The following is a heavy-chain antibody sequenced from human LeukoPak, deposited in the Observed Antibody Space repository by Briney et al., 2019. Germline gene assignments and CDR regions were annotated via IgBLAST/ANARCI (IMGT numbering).Heavy chain of an antibody. D-gene: IGHD3-10*01. J-gene: IGHJ6*02. Sequence: PGGSLRLSCAIFGFTVSNNYMSWVRQAPGKGLEWVSVIYSSGSTYYADSVKGRFTISRDNSKNTLYLQMDTLRADDTAVYYCAGGGTYYGSVDGMDVWGQGTTVTVSS. CDR3: AGGGTYYGSVDGMDV. CDR1: GFTVSNNY. V-gene: IGHV3-66*01. CDR2: IYSSGST.